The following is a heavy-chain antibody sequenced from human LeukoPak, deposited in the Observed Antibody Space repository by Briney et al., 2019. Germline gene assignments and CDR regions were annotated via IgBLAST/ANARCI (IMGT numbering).Heavy chain of an antibody. D-gene: IGHD1-26*01. Sequence: GGSLRLSCAASGFTVSSNYMTWVRQAPGKGLEWVSVIYSGGSTYYADSVKGRFTISRDNSKNTLYPQMNSLRAEDTAVYYCARVLWELLGRGGSYYFDYWGQGTLVTVSS. CDR1: GFTVSSNY. V-gene: IGHV3-53*01. J-gene: IGHJ4*02. CDR3: ARVLWELLGRGGSYYFDY. CDR2: IYSGGST.